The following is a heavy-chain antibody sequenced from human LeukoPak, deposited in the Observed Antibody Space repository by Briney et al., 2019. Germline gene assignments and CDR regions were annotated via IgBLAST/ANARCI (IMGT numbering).Heavy chain of an antibody. CDR1: GFTFSSYG. D-gene: IGHD3-22*01. CDR3: ARIGKDYYYDSSGYLEDDAFDI. Sequence: GGSLRLSCAASGFTFSSYGMHWVRQAPGKGLEWVAVIWYDGSNKYYADSVKGRFTISRDNSKNTLYLQMNSLRAEDTAVYYCARIGKDYYYDSSGYLEDDAFDIWGQGTMVTVSS. CDR2: IWYDGSNK. V-gene: IGHV3-33*01. J-gene: IGHJ3*02.